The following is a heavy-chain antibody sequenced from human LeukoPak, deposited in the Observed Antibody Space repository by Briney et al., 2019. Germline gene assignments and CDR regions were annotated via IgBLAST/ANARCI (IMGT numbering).Heavy chain of an antibody. CDR3: ARDPTRSRLGY. J-gene: IGHJ4*02. Sequence: GGSLRLSCAASVFTESRHYVPCVRQAPGKGLEWVSVIYSGGGTYYADSVKGRFTISRDNSKNTLYLQMNSLRAEHAAVYYCARDPTRSRLGYWGQGTLVTVSS. V-gene: IGHV3-53*01. D-gene: IGHD6-13*01. CDR1: VFTESRHY. CDR2: IYSGGGT.